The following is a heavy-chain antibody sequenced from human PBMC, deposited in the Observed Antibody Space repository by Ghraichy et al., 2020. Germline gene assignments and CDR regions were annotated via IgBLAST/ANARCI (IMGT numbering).Heavy chain of an antibody. Sequence: SETLSLTCTVSGGSISSYYWNWIRQPPGRGLEWIGYIYYNGNTNYNPSLKSRVTISKDTSNNQFSLRLSSVTAADTAVYYCARGLNSGHYYYYYYMDVWGNGTTVTVSS. CDR1: GGSISSYY. J-gene: IGHJ6*03. D-gene: IGHD1-26*01. CDR3: ARGLNSGHYYYYYYMDV. CDR2: IYYNGNT. V-gene: IGHV4-59*01.